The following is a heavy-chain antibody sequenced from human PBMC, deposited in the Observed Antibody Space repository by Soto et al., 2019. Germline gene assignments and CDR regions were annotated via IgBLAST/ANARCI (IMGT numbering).Heavy chain of an antibody. Sequence: GASVKLSCKASGFTFTSSAVQCVRQARGQRLEWIGWIVVGSGNTNYAQKFQERVTITRDMSTSTAYMELSSLRSEDTAVYYCAAAKEWELTPLVLYYWGQGTLVTVSS. V-gene: IGHV1-58*01. J-gene: IGHJ4*02. CDR1: GFTFTSSA. D-gene: IGHD1-26*01. CDR3: AAAKEWELTPLVLYY. CDR2: IVVGSGNT.